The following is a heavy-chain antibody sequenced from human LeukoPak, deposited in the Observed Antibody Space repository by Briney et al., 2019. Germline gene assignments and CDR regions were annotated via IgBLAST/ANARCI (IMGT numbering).Heavy chain of an antibody. CDR3: ARDKYVDYGLYAFDY. V-gene: IGHV4-59*12. Sequence: SETLCLTCAASGGSFSSYSLSWVRQPPGKGLESIGYIYYSNTNYNPSLKSRVTISVDTSKNQFSLKLSSVTAADTAVYYCARDKYVDYGLYAFDYWGQGNLVTVSS. CDR2: IYYSNT. D-gene: IGHD4-17*01. J-gene: IGHJ4*02. CDR1: GGSFSSYS.